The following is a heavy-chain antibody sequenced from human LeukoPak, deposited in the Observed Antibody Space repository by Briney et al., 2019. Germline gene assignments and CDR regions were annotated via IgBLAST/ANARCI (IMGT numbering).Heavy chain of an antibody. D-gene: IGHD3-9*01. CDR2: IYYSGST. V-gene: IGHV4-59*01. CDR3: ARDKFDWSSASGYFDY. Sequence: SETLSLTCTVSGGSISSYYWSWIRQPPGKGLEWIGYIYYSGSTNYNPSLKSRVTISVDTSKNQFSLKLSSVTAADTAVYYCARDKFDWSSASGYFDYWGQGTLVTVSS. CDR1: GGSISSYY. J-gene: IGHJ4*02.